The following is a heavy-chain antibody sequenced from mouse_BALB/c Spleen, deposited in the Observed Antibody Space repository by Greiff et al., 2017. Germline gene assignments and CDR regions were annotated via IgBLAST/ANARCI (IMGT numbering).Heavy chain of an antibody. V-gene: IGHV5-12-2*01. J-gene: IGHJ3*01. CDR2: ISNGSGST. Sequence: DVMLVESGGGLVQPGGSLKLSCAASGFTLSSYTMSWVRQTPEKRLEWVAYISNGSGSTYYPDTVKGRFTISRDNAKNTLYLQMSSLKSEDTAMYYCARHEGSWGPGTLVTVSA. CDR1: GFTLSSYT. CDR3: ARHEGS.